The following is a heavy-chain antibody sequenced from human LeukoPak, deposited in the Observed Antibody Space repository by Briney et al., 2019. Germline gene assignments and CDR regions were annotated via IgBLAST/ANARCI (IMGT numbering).Heavy chain of an antibody. V-gene: IGHV4-30-4*01. Sequence: SQTLSLTCTVSGGSLSSGDYYWSWIRQPPGKGLEWIGYIYYSGSTYYNPSLKSRVTISVDTSKNQFSLKLSSVTAADTAVYYCARDSHSGSDLDYWGQGTLVTVSS. J-gene: IGHJ4*02. CDR2: IYYSGST. CDR1: GGSLSSGDYY. D-gene: IGHD1-26*01. CDR3: ARDSHSGSDLDY.